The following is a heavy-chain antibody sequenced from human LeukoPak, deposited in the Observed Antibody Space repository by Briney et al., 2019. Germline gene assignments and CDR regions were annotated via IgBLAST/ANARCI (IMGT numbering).Heavy chain of an antibody. CDR2: MNPNSGNT. CDR1: GYTFTSYD. D-gene: IGHD3-10*01. Sequence: GASVKVSCTASGYTFTSYDINWVRQATGQGLEWMGWMNPNSGNTGYAQKFQGRVTMTRNTSISTVYMELSSLRSEDTAVYYCARGNGGAIKSDYWGQGTLVTVSS. J-gene: IGHJ4*02. CDR3: ARGNGGAIKSDY. V-gene: IGHV1-8*01.